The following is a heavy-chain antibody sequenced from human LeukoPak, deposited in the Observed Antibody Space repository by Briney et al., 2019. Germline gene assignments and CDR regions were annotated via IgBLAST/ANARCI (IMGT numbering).Heavy chain of an antibody. J-gene: IGHJ6*02. CDR1: GFTFSSYA. CDR2: ISGSGGST. Sequence: PGGSLRLSCAASGFTFSSYAMSWVRQAPGKGLEWVSAISGSGGSTYYADSVKGRFTISRDNSKNTLYLQMNSLRAEDTAVYYCAKDYYYGSGSYYRKGSYYYYGMDVWGQGTTVTVSS. D-gene: IGHD3-10*01. V-gene: IGHV3-23*01. CDR3: AKDYYYGSGSYYRKGSYYYYGMDV.